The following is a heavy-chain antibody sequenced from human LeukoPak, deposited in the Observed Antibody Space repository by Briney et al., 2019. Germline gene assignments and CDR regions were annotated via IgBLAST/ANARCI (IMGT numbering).Heavy chain of an antibody. J-gene: IGHJ4*02. CDR3: AKAAAYCGGDCYDY. D-gene: IGHD2-21*01. CDR1: GFTFSSYG. V-gene: IGHV3-30*18. Sequence: PRRSLRLSCAASGFTFSSYGMHWVRQAPGKGLEWVAVISYDGSNKYYADSVKGRFTISRDNSKNTLYLQMNSLRAEDTAVYYCAKAAAYCGGDCYDYWGQGTLVTVSS. CDR2: ISYDGSNK.